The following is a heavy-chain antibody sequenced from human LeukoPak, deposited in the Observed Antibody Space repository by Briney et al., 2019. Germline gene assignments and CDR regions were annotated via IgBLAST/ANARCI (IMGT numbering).Heavy chain of an antibody. J-gene: IGHJ4*02. CDR2: ISTYNGKT. CDR3: AKEQWLVRGVVDY. Sequence: ASVKVSCQGSGYNFDRYGVSWVRQAPGQGLEWMGWISTYNGKTIYAQKFEGRVTVTTDTSTNTVYMDLRSLRSDDTAVYYCAKEQWLVRGVVDYWGQGTLVTVSS. CDR1: GYNFDRYG. D-gene: IGHD6-19*01. V-gene: IGHV1-18*04.